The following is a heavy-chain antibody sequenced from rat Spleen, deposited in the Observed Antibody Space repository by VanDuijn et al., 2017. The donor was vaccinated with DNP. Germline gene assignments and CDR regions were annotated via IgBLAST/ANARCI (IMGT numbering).Heavy chain of an antibody. CDR2: IRYDGGST. J-gene: IGHJ2*01. Sequence: EVQVVESGGGLVQPGRSLKLSCAGSGFTFSNYGMDWFRQAPTKGLEWVAYIRYDGGSTKYGDSVKGRFTISRDNAKSTLYLQMNSLRSEDMATYYCIRWNSGHFDYWGQGVMVTVSS. D-gene: IGHD4-3*01. CDR3: IRWNSGHFDY. V-gene: IGHV5-22*01. CDR1: GFTFSNYG.